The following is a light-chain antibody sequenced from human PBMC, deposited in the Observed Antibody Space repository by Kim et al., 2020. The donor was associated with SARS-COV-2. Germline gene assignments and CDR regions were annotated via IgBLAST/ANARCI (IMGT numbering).Light chain of an antibody. CDR3: TSHTSSSLYV. CDR2: DVS. J-gene: IGLJ1*01. Sequence: GHSITISCPGTSSDVGGYNYVSWYQQHPGEAPKLMIYDVSNQPSGVSNRFSGSKSGNTASLSISGLQAEDEADYYCTSHTSSSLYVFGTGTKVTVL. CDR1: SSDVGGYNY. V-gene: IGLV2-14*03.